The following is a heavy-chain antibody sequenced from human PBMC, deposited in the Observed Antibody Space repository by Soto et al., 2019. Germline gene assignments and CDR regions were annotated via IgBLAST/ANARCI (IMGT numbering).Heavy chain of an antibody. CDR2: MNPNSGNT. V-gene: IGHV1-8*01. CDR1: GYTFTSYD. J-gene: IGHJ5*02. Sequence: ASVTVSCKASGYTFTSYDINWVRQATGQGLEWMGWMNPNSGNTGYAQKFQGRVTMTRNTSISTAYMELSSLRSEDTAVYYCARDRAAAGTRFDPWGQGTLVTVSS. CDR3: ARDRAAAGTRFDP. D-gene: IGHD6-13*01.